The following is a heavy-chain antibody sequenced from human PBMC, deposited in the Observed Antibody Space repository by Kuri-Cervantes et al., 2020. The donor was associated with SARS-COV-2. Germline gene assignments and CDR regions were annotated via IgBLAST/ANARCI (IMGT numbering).Heavy chain of an antibody. Sequence: ASVKVSCKASGGTFSSYAISWVRQAPGQGLEWMGWMNPNSGNTGYAQKFQGRVTMTRNTSISTAYMELSSLRSEDAAVYYCARGRGYWLPADPIDYWGQGTLVTVSS. V-gene: IGHV1-8*02. CDR2: MNPNSGNT. CDR1: GGTFSSYA. CDR3: ARGRGYWLPADPIDY. J-gene: IGHJ4*02. D-gene: IGHD3-9*01.